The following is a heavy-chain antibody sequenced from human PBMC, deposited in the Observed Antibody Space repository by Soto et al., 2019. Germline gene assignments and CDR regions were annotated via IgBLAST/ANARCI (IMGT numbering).Heavy chain of an antibody. CDR1: GGTFSSYA. J-gene: IGHJ6*02. D-gene: IGHD3-3*01. V-gene: IGHV1-69*13. CDR2: IIPIFGTA. CDR3: ATGELGYDFWSGYPANYYYYGMDV. Sequence: ASVKVSCKASGGTFSSYAISWVRQAPGQGLEWMGGIIPIFGTANYAQKFQGRVTINGDESTSTAYMELSSLRAEDTAVYYCATGELGYDFWSGYPANYYYYGMDVWGQGTTVTVSS.